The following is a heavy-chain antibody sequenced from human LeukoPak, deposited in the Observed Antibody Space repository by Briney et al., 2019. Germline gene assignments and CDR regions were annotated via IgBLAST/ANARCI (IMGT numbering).Heavy chain of an antibody. D-gene: IGHD2-2*01. CDR1: GFTFSSYS. Sequence: GGSLRLSCAASGFTFSSYSMNWVRQAPGKGLEWVSYISSSGSTIYYADSVKGRFTISRDNAKNSLYLQMNSLRAEDTAVYYCARDVYRGVVPAASSGYYYGMDVWGQGTTVTVSS. V-gene: IGHV3-48*04. J-gene: IGHJ6*02. CDR3: ARDVYRGVVPAASSGYYYGMDV. CDR2: ISSSGSTI.